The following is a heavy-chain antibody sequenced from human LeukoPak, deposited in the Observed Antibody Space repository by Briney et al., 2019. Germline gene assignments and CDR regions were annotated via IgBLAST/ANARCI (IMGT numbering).Heavy chain of an antibody. CDR3: ASPEYSY. CDR1: GGSISSYY. D-gene: IGHD2/OR15-2a*01. V-gene: IGHV4-59*08. CDR2: IYYSGST. Sequence: SETLSLTCTVSGGSISSYYWSWIRQPPGKGLEWIGYIYYSGSTNYNPSLKSRVTISVDTSKNQFSLKLSSVTAADTAVYYCASPEYSYWGQGTLVTVSS. J-gene: IGHJ4*02.